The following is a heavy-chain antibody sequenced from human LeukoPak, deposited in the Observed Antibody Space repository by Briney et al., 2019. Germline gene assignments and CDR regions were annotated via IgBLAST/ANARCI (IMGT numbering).Heavy chain of an antibody. CDR1: GASITTYS. Sequence: SETLSLTCSVSGASITTYSWNWLRQSPGKGLEWIGYFSLGETTSYTSSLKSRVTISRETSKNQVSLKLTSVTAADTAVYYCARWDELDWAFGTWGPGTLVTVSS. V-gene: IGHV4-59*08. CDR2: FSLGETT. J-gene: IGHJ5*02. CDR3: ARWDELDWAFGT. D-gene: IGHD2-21*01.